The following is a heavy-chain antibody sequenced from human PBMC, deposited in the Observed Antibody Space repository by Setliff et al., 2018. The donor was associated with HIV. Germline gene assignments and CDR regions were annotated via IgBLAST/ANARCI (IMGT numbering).Heavy chain of an antibody. CDR1: GFTFSSYS. V-gene: IGHV3-15*01. CDR3: ISLYLGY. J-gene: IGHJ4*02. D-gene: IGHD2-8*01. CDR2: MNSKTRGGAP. Sequence: GGSLRLSCAASGFTFSSYSMTWVRQAPGEGLEWVGHMNSKTRGGAPDYAAPVKGRFTISRDDSKNTFYLQMDSLKTEDTAVYYCISLYLGYWGQGALVTAPQ.